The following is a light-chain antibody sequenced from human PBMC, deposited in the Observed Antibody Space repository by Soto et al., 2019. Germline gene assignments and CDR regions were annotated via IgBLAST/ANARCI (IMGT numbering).Light chain of an antibody. CDR2: DAS. CDR1: QGISSA. CDR3: QHFNSYPMYT. J-gene: IGKJ2*01. Sequence: ALQLTQSPSSLSASVGDGVTITCRASQGISSALAWYQQKPGKAPKLLIYDASSLQSGVPSRFSGSGSGTDFTLTISSLQPEDFATYFCQHFNSYPMYTFGQGTRLEIK. V-gene: IGKV1-13*02.